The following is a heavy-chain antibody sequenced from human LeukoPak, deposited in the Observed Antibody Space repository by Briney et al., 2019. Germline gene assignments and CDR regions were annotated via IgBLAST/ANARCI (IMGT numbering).Heavy chain of an antibody. J-gene: IGHJ4*02. V-gene: IGHV4-38-2*01. D-gene: IGHD3-10*01. CDR3: ARGPMVRGVTN. Sequence: SETLSLTCAVSGYSISSGYYWGWIRQPPGKGLEGIGSIYHSWSTYYNPSLKSRVAISVDTSKNQFSLKLSAVSAADTAVYYCARGPMVRGVTNWGQGTLVTVSS. CDR1: GYSISSGYY. CDR2: IYHSWST.